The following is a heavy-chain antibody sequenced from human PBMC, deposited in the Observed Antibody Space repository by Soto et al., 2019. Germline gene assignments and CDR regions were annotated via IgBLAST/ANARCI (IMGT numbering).Heavy chain of an antibody. J-gene: IGHJ4*02. V-gene: IGHV1-69*02. CDR3: ARGVGSGWPRDYDY. CDR2: IIPILGIA. D-gene: IGHD6-19*01. CDR1: GGTFSSYT. Sequence: QVQLVQSGAEVKKPGSSVKVSCKASGGTFSSYTISWVRQAPGQGLEWMGRIIPILGIANYAQKFRGRVTITADKSTSTAYMELSSLRSEDTAVYYCARGVGSGWPRDYDYWGQGTLVTVSS.